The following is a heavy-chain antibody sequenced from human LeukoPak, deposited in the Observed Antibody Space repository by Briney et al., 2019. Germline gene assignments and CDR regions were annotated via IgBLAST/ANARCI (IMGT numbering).Heavy chain of an antibody. CDR1: GYTFTSYD. Sequence: GASVKVSCKASGYTFTSYDINWVRQATGQGLEWMGWMNPNSGNTGYAQKFQGRVTMTRNTSISTAYMELSSLRSEDTAVYYCARGSFPSGIAAAAAGYWGQGTLVTVSS. CDR3: ARGSFPSGIAAAAAGY. V-gene: IGHV1-8*01. D-gene: IGHD6-13*01. CDR2: MNPNSGNT. J-gene: IGHJ4*02.